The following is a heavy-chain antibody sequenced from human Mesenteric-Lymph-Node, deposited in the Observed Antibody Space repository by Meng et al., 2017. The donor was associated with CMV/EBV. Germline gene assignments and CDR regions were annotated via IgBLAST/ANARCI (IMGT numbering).Heavy chain of an antibody. J-gene: IGHJ3*02. V-gene: IGHV3-21*01. Sequence: GGSLRLSCASSGFTFSSYALNWVRQAPGKGLEWVSIISSSSVYIYYADSVKGRFTISRDNAKNSLYLQMSSLRAEDTAIYYCATQEYSRHDIWGQGTMVTVSS. CDR2: ISSSSVYI. D-gene: IGHD6-6*01. CDR1: GFTFSSYA. CDR3: ATQEYSRHDI.